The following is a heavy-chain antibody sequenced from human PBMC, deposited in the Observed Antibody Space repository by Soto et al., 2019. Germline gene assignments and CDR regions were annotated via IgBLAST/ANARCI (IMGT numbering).Heavy chain of an antibody. CDR1: GGPISSYY. J-gene: IGHJ4*02. D-gene: IGHD5-12*01. CDR2: IYYSGST. CDR3: ARVGRWLQSYGGFGY. Sequence: SETLSLTCTASGGPISSYYWSWIRQPPGKGLEWIGYIYYSGSTNYNPSLKSRVTISVDTSKNQFSLKLSSVTAADTAVYYCARVGRWLQSYGGFGYWGQGTRVTVSS. V-gene: IGHV4-59*01.